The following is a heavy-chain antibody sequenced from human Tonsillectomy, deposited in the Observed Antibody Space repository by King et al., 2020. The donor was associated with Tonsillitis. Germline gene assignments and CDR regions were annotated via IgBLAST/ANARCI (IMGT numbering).Heavy chain of an antibody. D-gene: IGHD1-26*01. V-gene: IGHV1-2*02. J-gene: IGHJ4*02. Sequence: PLVQSGAEVKKPGASVKVSCKASGYSFTGYQIHWVRQAPGQGLEWMGWINTNSGGTNYAQKFQGRGTMTRDKSISTAYMELSSLRSDDTAVYYCARDRRIGWELLHFSDYWGQGTLVTVSS. CDR2: INTNSGGT. CDR1: GYSFTGYQ. CDR3: ARDRRIGWELLHFSDY.